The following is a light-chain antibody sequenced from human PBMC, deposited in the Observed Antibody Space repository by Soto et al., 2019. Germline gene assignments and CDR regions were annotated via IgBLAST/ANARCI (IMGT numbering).Light chain of an antibody. Sequence: EIVLTQSPGTLSLSPGEGATLSCRASQTISNNYLAWYQHKPGQAPRLLIYAASTRATGIPDRFCGSGSGADFTLTVNRLGPEDFAVYYCQQYGTSPRTLGQGTKVEI. V-gene: IGKV3-20*01. J-gene: IGKJ1*01. CDR3: QQYGTSPRT. CDR2: AAS. CDR1: QTISNNY.